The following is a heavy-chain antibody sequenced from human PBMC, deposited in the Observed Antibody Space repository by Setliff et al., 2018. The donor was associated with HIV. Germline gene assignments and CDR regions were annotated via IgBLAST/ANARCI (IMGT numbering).Heavy chain of an antibody. CDR1: GDSISGHF. Sequence: PSETLSLTCTVSGDSISGHFWNWIRQTPDKGLEWIGRAYYNGQDDHNPSLRSRLTISVDTSKNQFSLKLSSVTAADTAVYYCASYDFWSDYFYMDVWGKGTTVTVSS. D-gene: IGHD3-3*01. CDR2: AYYNGQD. CDR3: ASYDFWSDYFYMDV. J-gene: IGHJ6*03. V-gene: IGHV4-59*08.